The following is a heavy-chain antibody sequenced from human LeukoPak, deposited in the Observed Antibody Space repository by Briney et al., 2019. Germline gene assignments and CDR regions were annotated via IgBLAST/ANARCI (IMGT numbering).Heavy chain of an antibody. CDR1: GITFTSYE. Sequence: GGSLRLSCAASGITFTSYEMKWVRQAPGKGLEWVSYISSSGSTIYYADSVKGRFTISRDNAKNSLYLQMNSLRAEDTAVYYCARASRIQLWVDYWGQGTLVTVSS. CDR2: ISSSGSTI. V-gene: IGHV3-48*03. D-gene: IGHD5-18*01. J-gene: IGHJ4*02. CDR3: ARASRIQLWVDY.